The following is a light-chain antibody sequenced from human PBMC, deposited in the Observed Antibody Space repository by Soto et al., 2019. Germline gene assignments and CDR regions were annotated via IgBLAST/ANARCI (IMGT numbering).Light chain of an antibody. J-gene: IGLJ3*02. CDR2: EVN. V-gene: IGLV2-14*01. CDR1: SSDVGGYNY. Sequence: QSVLTQSASVSGSPGQSITIPCTGTSSDVGGYNYVSWYQQHPGKVPKLMIYEVNIRPSGVSNRFSGSKSGNTASLTISGLQAEDEADYYCSSYTSSTTSVMFGGGTKLTVL. CDR3: SSYTSSTTSVM.